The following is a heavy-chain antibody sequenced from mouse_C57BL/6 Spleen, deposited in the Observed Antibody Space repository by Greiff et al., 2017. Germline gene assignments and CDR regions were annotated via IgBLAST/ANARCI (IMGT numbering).Heavy chain of an antibody. CDR3: AREAYGYDGAWFAY. CDR1: GYTFTDYY. CDR2: IYPGSGNT. V-gene: IGHV1-76*01. J-gene: IGHJ3*01. D-gene: IGHD2-2*01. Sequence: QVQLKESGAELVRPGASVKLSCKASGYTFTDYYINWVKQRPGQGLEWIARIYPGSGNTYYNEKFKGKATLTAEKSSSTAYMQLSSLTSEDSAVYFCAREAYGYDGAWFAYWGQGTLVTVSA.